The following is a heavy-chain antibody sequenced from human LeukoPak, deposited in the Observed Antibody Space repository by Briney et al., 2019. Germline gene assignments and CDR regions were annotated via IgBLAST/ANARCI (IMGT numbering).Heavy chain of an antibody. D-gene: IGHD2-8*01. J-gene: IGHJ5*02. CDR1: CYSFRSYW. CDR2: IDPSDSYT. V-gene: IGHV5-10-1*01. CDR3: ARLHPTYFTSGLCYWFDP. Sequence: GESLMISCKGSCYSFRSYWITWARQMPGKGLEWVGRIDPSDSYTNYSPSFEGHVTISADKSISTAYLQWSSLKASDSAMYYCARLHPTYFTSGLCYWFDPWGQGTLVTVSS.